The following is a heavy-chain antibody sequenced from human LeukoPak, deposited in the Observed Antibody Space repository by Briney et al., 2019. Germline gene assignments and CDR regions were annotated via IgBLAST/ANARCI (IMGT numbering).Heavy chain of an antibody. D-gene: IGHD2-2*01. CDR2: ISAYNGNT. Sequence: GASVKVSCKASGYTFTSYGISWVRQAPGQGLDWMGWISAYNGNTNYAQKLQGRVTMTTDTSTSTAYMELRSLRSDDTAVYYCARGYCSSTSCFVWGWFDPWGQGTLVTVSS. J-gene: IGHJ5*02. CDR3: ARGYCSSTSCFVWGWFDP. V-gene: IGHV1-18*01. CDR1: GYTFTSYG.